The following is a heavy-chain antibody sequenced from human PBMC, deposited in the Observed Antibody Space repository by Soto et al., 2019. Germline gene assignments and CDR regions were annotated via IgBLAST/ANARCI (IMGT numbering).Heavy chain of an antibody. V-gene: IGHV3-21*01. CDR1: GFTFSSYS. D-gene: IGHD6-13*01. CDR3: ARRPLGIAAAGTDYYYYGMDV. CDR2: ISSSSSYI. Sequence: PGGSLRLSCAASGFTFSSYSMNWVRQAPGKGLEWVSSISSSSSYIYYADSVKGRFTISRDNAKNSLYLQMNSLRAEDTAVYYCARRPLGIAAAGTDYYYYGMDVWGQGTTVTVS. J-gene: IGHJ6*02.